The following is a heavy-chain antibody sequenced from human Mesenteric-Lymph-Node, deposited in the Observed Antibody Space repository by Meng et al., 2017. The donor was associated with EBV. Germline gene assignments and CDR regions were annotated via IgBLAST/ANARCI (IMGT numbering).Heavy chain of an antibody. J-gene: IGHJ1*01. CDR1: GASISSRNW. D-gene: IGHD3-10*01. CDR2: VRHPGIT. V-gene: IGHV4-4*02. Sequence: GPGLVNPSGTLSLTCAVSGASISSRNWWTWVRKAPGKGLEWIGEVRHPGITNYNPSLKSRVSMSVDKSQNQFSLKLTSMTAADTAVYYCAVLGKVVIGSDWGQGTLVTVSS. CDR3: AVLGKVVIGSD.